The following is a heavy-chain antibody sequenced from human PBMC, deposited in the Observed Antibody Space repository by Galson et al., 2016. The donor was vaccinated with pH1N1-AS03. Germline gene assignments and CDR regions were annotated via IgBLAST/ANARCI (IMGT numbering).Heavy chain of an antibody. D-gene: IGHD1-14*01. CDR2: IFPGDSDT. Sequence: QSGAEVTKPGESLKISCKASEYTFSTYWIAWVRQMPGKGLQWMGIIFPGDSDTTYAPSFQGQVTISADRSITTVYLQWDTLKASDTAIYYCVRTKATREGWTPVDYLGQGTLVTVSS. CDR3: VRTKATREGWTPVDY. J-gene: IGHJ4*02. V-gene: IGHV5-51*01. CDR1: EYTFSTYW.